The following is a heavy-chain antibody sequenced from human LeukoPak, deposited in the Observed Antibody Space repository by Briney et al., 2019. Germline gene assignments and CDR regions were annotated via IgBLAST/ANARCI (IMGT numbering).Heavy chain of an antibody. CDR3: AREGGGIQLWFDY. D-gene: IGHD5-18*01. CDR2: INHSGST. CDR1: GGSFSGYY. V-gene: IGHV4-34*01. Sequence: SETLSLTCAVYGGSFSGYYWSWIRQPPGKGLEWIGEINHSGSTNYNPSLKSRVTISVDTSKNQSSLKLSSVTAADTAVYYCAREGGGIQLWFDYWGQGTLVTVSS. J-gene: IGHJ4*02.